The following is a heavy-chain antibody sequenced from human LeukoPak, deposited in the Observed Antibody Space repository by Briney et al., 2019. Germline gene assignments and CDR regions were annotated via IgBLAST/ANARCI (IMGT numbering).Heavy chain of an antibody. Sequence: GGSLRLSCAASGFTFSSYAMHWVRQAPGKGLEWVAVISYDGSNKYYADSVKGRFTISRDNSKNTLYLQMNSLRAEDTAVYYCARPSDDAFDIWGQGTTVTVSS. D-gene: IGHD6-6*01. V-gene: IGHV3-30-3*01. CDR1: GFTFSSYA. CDR2: ISYDGSNK. J-gene: IGHJ3*02. CDR3: ARPSDDAFDI.